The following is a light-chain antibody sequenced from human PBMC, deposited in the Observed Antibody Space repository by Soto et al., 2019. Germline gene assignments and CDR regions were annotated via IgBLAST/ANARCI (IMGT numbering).Light chain of an antibody. J-gene: IGLJ2*01. V-gene: IGLV1-40*01. CDR2: ANT. CDR1: SSYIGAGYD. CDR3: QSYDDSLGGHVI. Sequence: QPVLTQPPSVSGAPGQRVTISCTGSSSYIGAGYDVHWYQQLPGTAPNLLIYANTNRPSGVPDRFSGSKSGTSASLAITGLQAEDEADYYCQSYDDSLGGHVIFGGGTKLTVL.